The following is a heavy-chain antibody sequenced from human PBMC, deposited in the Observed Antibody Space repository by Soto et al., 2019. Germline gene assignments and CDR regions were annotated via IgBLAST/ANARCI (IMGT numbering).Heavy chain of an antibody. D-gene: IGHD6-6*01. Sequence: PSETLSLTCTVSADSISSYYWGWIRQPPGKGLEWIGYIHYSGSTNYNPSLKSRVTISVDTPKNQFSLKVNSMTAADTAVYYCARGGLAARKGRWFKPWGQGTLVTVAS. CDR1: ADSISSYY. J-gene: IGHJ5*02. V-gene: IGHV4-59*01. CDR3: ARGGLAARKGRWFKP. CDR2: IHYSGST.